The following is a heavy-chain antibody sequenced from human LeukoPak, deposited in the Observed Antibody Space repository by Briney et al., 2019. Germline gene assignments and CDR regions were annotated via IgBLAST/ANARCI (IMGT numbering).Heavy chain of an antibody. CDR3: ARDRRAYYYDSSGYYYAGY. D-gene: IGHD3-22*01. CDR1: GYTFTSYY. V-gene: IGHV1-46*03. Sequence: VASVKVSXKASGYTFTSYYMHWVRQAPGQGLEWMGIINPSGGSTSYAQKFQGRVTMTRDTSTSTVYTELSSLRSEDTAVYYCARDRRAYYYDSSGYYYAGYWGQGTLVTVSS. J-gene: IGHJ4*02. CDR2: INPSGGST.